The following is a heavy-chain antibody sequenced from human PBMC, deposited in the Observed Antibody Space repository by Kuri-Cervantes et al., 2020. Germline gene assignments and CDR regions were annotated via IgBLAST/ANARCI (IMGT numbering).Heavy chain of an antibody. CDR3: ARGSPYSSSWYNPYYYYYGMDV. V-gene: IGHV1-69*06. Sequence: SVKVSCKASGGTFSSYAISWVRQAPGQGLEWMGGIIPIFGTANYAQKFQGRVTITADKSTSTAYMELSSLRSEDTAVYYCARGSPYSSSWYNPYYYYYGMDVWGQGTTVTVSS. CDR1: GGTFSSYA. D-gene: IGHD6-13*01. CDR2: IIPIFGTA. J-gene: IGHJ6*02.